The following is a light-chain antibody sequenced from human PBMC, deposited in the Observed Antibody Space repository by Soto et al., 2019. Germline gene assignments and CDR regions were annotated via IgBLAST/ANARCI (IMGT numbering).Light chain of an antibody. CDR3: QQLNSYPPGA. J-gene: IGKJ3*01. CDR2: AAS. V-gene: IGKV1-9*01. Sequence: IQLTQSPSSLSASVGDRVTITCRASPGISSYLAWYQQKPGKAPKLLIYAASTLQSGVPSRFSGSGSATDFTLTISSLQPEDFATYYCQQLNSYPPGAFGPGTKVDIK. CDR1: PGISSY.